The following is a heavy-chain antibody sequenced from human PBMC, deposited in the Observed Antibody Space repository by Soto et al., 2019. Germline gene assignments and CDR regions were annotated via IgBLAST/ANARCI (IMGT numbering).Heavy chain of an antibody. Sequence: GGSLRLSCAASGFSFSDYARSWVRPAPGKGLEWVSGIGVRSSSTNYSDPVRGRFTISRDDSKNTLYLQINILRAEDTATYFGAKVTQGGGTFWKDWGEGTQVTVSS. V-gene: IGHV3-23*01. J-gene: IGHJ4*02. CDR2: IGVRSSST. CDR1: GFSFSDYA. CDR3: AKVTQGGGTFWKD. D-gene: IGHD3-3*01.